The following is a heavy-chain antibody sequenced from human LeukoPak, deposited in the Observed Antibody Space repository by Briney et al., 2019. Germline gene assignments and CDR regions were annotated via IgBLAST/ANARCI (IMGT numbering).Heavy chain of an antibody. D-gene: IGHD1-26*01. CDR1: GYSISSGYY. CDR2: IYYSGST. CDR3: ARHDRGSYYPDY. J-gene: IGHJ4*02. V-gene: IGHV4-38-2*01. Sequence: SETLSLTCAVSGYSISSGYYWGWIRQPPGKGLEWIGSIYYSGSTYYNPSLKSRVTISVDTSKNQFSLKLSSVTAADTAVYYCARHDRGSYYPDYWGQGTLVTVSS.